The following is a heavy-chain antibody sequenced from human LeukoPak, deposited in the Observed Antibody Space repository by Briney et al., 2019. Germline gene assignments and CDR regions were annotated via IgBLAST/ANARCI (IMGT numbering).Heavy chain of an antibody. CDR1: GFTFSSYA. Sequence: GGSLRLSCATSGFTFSSYAMSWVRQAPGKGLEWVSGIGASGGSTYYADSVKGRFTISRDNSKNTLYLQMNTLRAEDTAVYYCAKDRSSGWAPYYFDYWGQGTLVTVSS. V-gene: IGHV3-23*01. D-gene: IGHD6-19*01. J-gene: IGHJ4*02. CDR2: IGASGGST. CDR3: AKDRSSGWAPYYFDY.